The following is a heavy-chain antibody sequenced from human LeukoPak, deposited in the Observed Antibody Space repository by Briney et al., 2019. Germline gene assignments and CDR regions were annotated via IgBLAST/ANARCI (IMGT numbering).Heavy chain of an antibody. CDR1: GFTFSSYC. CDR3: ARGSSNGFDV. J-gene: IGHJ3*01. V-gene: IGHV3-7*05. Sequence: GGSLRLSCAGSGFTFSSYCMNWVRQAPGEGLEWVANINRDGGETYCVDSVEGRLTISRGNAKNSLSLQMNSLRAEDTAVYYCARGSSNGFDVWGQGTMVTVSA. CDR2: INRDGGET. D-gene: IGHD3-10*01.